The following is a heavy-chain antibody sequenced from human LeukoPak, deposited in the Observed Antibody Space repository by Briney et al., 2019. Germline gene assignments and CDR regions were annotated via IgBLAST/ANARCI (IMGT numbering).Heavy chain of an antibody. CDR1: GFTFSSFN. V-gene: IGHV3-48*04. Sequence: GGSLRLSCAVSGFTFSSFNMNWVRQAPGKGLEWVSYISSSSSSTIYYADSVKGRFTISRDNAENSVYLQMNSLRAEDTAVYYCARSYYYDSSSYPNFDYWGQGTLVTVSS. CDR3: ARSYYYDSSSYPNFDY. CDR2: ISSSSSSTI. J-gene: IGHJ4*02. D-gene: IGHD3-22*01.